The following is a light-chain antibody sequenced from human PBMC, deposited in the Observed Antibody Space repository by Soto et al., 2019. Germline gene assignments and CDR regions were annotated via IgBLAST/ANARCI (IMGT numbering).Light chain of an antibody. J-gene: IGKJ2*01. CDR3: QQYNNWPPYT. Sequence: EIVMTQSPATLSVSPGERATLSCRASQSVSSNLAWYQQKPGQAPRLLIYGASTRATGIPARFSGSGSGTEVPLTISSLQSEDFAVYYCQQYNNWPPYTFGQGTKLEIK. CDR2: GAS. CDR1: QSVSSN. V-gene: IGKV3-15*01.